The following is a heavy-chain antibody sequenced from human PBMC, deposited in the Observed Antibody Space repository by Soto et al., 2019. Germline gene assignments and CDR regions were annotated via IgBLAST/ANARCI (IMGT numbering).Heavy chain of an antibody. D-gene: IGHD2-21*01. J-gene: IGHJ2*01. CDR3: ARPPPGNCGGVFCRYNYWYFDL. CDR1: GFTFSSHG. CDR2: IWHDGSNK. V-gene: IGHV3-33*01. Sequence: HPGGSLRLSCAASGFTFSSHGMHWVRQAPGKGLEWVAVIWHDGSNKYYADSVKGRFTISRDNSESTLYLQMNSLRAEDTAVYHCARPPPGNCGGVFCRYNYWYFDLWGRGTLVTVSS.